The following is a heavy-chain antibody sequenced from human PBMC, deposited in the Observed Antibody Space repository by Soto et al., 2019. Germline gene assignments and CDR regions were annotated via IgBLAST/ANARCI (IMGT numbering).Heavy chain of an antibody. D-gene: IGHD2-2*01. J-gene: IGHJ3*02. CDR2: ISYDGSNK. Sequence: QVQLVESGGGVVQPGRSLRLSCAASGFTFSSYAMHWVRQAPGKGLEWVAVISYDGSNKYYADSVKGRFTISRDNSKNTLYLKMNSLRAEDTAVYYCARSRLAVEAFDIWGQGTMVTVSS. V-gene: IGHV3-30-3*01. CDR1: GFTFSSYA. CDR3: ARSRLAVEAFDI.